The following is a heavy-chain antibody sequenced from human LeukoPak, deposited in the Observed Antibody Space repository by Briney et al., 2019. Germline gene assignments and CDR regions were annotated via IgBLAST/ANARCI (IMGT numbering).Heavy chain of an antibody. CDR3: ARARGTYYYDSSGYGANAFDI. CDR1: GGTFSSYA. Sequence: SVKVSCKASGGTFSSYAISWVRQAPGQGLEWMGGIIPIFGTANYAEKFQGRVTITADESTSTAYMELSSLRSEDTAVYYCARARGTYYYDSSGYGANAFDIWGQGTMVTVSS. J-gene: IGHJ3*02. D-gene: IGHD3-22*01. CDR2: IIPIFGTA. V-gene: IGHV1-69*13.